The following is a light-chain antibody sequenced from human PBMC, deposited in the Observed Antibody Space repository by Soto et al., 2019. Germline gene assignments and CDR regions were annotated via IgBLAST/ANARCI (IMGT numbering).Light chain of an antibody. Sequence: QSALTQPASVSGSPRQSITISCTGTSNDIGAYNYVSWYQQHPGKAPRLIICDVNVRLSGVSNRFSGSKSGYTASLTISGLQRDDEADYYCSSYTTSNTRYVFGTGTKLTVL. J-gene: IGLJ1*01. CDR1: SNDIGAYNY. CDR2: DVN. CDR3: SSYTTSNTRYV. V-gene: IGLV2-14*01.